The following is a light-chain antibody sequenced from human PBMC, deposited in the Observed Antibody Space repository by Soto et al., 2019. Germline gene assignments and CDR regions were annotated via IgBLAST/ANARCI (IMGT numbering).Light chain of an antibody. V-gene: IGKV1-39*01. J-gene: IGKJ4*01. CDR1: QSISNY. CDR3: QQSYRTPLT. Sequence: IQMTQSPSSLSASVVDRVTITCRASQSISNYLNWYQQKPGKAPKLLIYAASGLQSGAPSRFSGSGSGTDFTLSISSLQPEDFATYYCQQSYRTPLTFGGGTKVDIK. CDR2: AAS.